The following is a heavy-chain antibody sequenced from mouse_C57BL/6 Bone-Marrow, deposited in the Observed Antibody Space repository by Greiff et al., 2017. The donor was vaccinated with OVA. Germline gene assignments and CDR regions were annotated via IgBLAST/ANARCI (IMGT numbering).Heavy chain of an antibody. CDR3: ARGVAWFAY. CDR2: IDPSDSYT. CDR1: GYTFTSYW. Sequence: QVQLKQPGAELVRPGTSVKLSCKASGYTFTSYWMHWVKQRPGQGLEWIGVIDPSDSYTNYNQKFKGKATLTVDTSSSTAYMQLSSLTSEDSAVYYCARGVAWFAYWGQGTLVTVSA. V-gene: IGHV1-59*01. J-gene: IGHJ3*01.